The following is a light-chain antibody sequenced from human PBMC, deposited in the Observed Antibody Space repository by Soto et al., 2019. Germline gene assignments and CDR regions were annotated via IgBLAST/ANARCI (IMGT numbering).Light chain of an antibody. V-gene: IGKV3-20*01. CDR1: QSVSKNF. J-gene: IGKJ1*01. Sequence: EILLTQSPGTLSLSPGERATLSCRASQSVSKNFLAWYQQKPGQAPRLLIYGPSSRATVIPARFSGSGSGTDFTLTISRLEPEDFAVYYCHQYNTSPQTFGQGTKVEIK. CDR2: GPS. CDR3: HQYNTSPQT.